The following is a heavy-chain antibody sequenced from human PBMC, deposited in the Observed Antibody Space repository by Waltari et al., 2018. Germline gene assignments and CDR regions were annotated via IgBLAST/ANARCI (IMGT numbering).Heavy chain of an antibody. CDR1: GYTFTNYY. Sequence: QVQLVQSGAEVKKPGASVKVSCKASGYTFTNYYIHWVRQAPGQGLEWMGIISPSGGNTSYAQKFQGRVTMTRETSTSTVYMELSSLRSEDTAVYYCARGDYYTSGTPGAWFDPWGQGALVTVSS. CDR3: ARGDYYTSGTPGAWFDP. D-gene: IGHD3-10*01. CDR2: ISPSGGNT. J-gene: IGHJ5*02. V-gene: IGHV1-46*01.